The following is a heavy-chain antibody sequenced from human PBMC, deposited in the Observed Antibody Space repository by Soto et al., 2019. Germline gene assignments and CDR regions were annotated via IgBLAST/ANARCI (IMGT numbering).Heavy chain of an antibody. CDR3: ARERGIVLVPAAMDGYYYGMDV. CDR1: GGSISSGDYY. Sequence: QVQLQESGPGLVKPSQTLSLTCTVSGGSISSGDYYWSWIRQPPGKGLEWIGYIDYSGSTYYNPSLKSRVTISVDTSKNQFSLKLSSVTAADTAVYYCARERGIVLVPAAMDGYYYGMDVWGQGTTVTVSS. CDR2: IDYSGST. D-gene: IGHD2-2*01. V-gene: IGHV4-30-4*01. J-gene: IGHJ6*02.